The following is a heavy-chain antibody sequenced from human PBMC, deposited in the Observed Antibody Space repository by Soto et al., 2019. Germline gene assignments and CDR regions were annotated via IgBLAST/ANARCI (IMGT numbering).Heavy chain of an antibody. CDR2: FDPDEAET. J-gene: IGHJ5*02. Sequence: QVPLVQSGAEVKKPGASVKVSCKVSGYTLNGVAMHWVRQAPGKGLEWLGGFDPDEAETIYAQHFQGRVTMTEDTSTDTVYMELSSLRSEDTALYFCTTYHGDYNFDHWGQGTLVTVSS. D-gene: IGHD4-17*01. CDR3: TTYHGDYNFDH. V-gene: IGHV1-24*01. CDR1: GYTLNGVA.